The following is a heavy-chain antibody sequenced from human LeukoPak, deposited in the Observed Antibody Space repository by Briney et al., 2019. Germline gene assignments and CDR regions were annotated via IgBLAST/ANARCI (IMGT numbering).Heavy chain of an antibody. CDR3: ARGWDISVGMDV. V-gene: IGHV4-59*01. Sequence: SETLSLTCTVSGGSISSYYWSWIRQPPGKGLEWIGYIYYSGSTNYNPSLKSRVTISVDTSKNQFSLKLSSVTAADTAVYYCARGWDISVGMDVWGKGTTVTVSS. J-gene: IGHJ6*04. D-gene: IGHD1-26*01. CDR2: IYYSGST. CDR1: GGSISSYY.